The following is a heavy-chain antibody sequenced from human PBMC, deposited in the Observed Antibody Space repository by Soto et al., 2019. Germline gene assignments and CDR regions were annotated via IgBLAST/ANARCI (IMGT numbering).Heavy chain of an antibody. CDR1: GFTFSSYW. CDR3: VRVAYGDLGG. Sequence: EVQLVESGGGLVQPGGSLRLSCAASGFTFSSYWMHWFRQAPGKGLVWVSRIKSDGSDTSYADSVKGRFTISRDNAKNTLYLQMSSLRAEDTAVYYCVRVAYGDLGGWGQGTLVTVSS. J-gene: IGHJ4*02. D-gene: IGHD4-17*01. V-gene: IGHV3-74*01. CDR2: IKSDGSDT.